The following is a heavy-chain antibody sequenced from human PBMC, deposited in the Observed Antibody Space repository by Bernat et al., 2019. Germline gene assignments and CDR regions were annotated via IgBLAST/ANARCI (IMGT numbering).Heavy chain of an antibody. CDR3: ARWTPDIVVVPAAMDAFDI. V-gene: IGHV3-7*04. Sequence: EVQLVESGGGLVQPGFTFSSYWMSWVRQAPGKGLEWVANIKQDGSEKYYVDSMKGRFTISRDNAKNSLYLQMNSLRAEDTAVYYCARWTPDIVVVPAAMDAFDIWGQGTMVTVSS. CDR2: IKQDGSEK. J-gene: IGHJ3*02. CDR1: FTFSSYW. D-gene: IGHD2-2*01.